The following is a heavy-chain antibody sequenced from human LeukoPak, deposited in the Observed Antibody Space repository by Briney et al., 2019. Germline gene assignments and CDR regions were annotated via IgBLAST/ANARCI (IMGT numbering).Heavy chain of an antibody. CDR2: ISGSGGST. D-gene: IGHD4-23*01. V-gene: IGHV3-23*01. CDR3: AKAPLRWGGYFDY. Sequence: PGGSLRLSCAASGFTFSRYAMSWVRQAPGKGLEWVSAISGSGGSTYYADSVKGRFTISRDNSKNTLYLQMNSLRAEDTAVYYCAKAPLRWGGYFDYWGQGTLVTVSS. CDR1: GFTFSRYA. J-gene: IGHJ4*02.